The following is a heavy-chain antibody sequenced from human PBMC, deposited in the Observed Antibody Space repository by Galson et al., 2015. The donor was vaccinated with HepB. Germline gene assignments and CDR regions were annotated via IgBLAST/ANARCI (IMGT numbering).Heavy chain of an antibody. D-gene: IGHD2-21*01. Sequence: SLRLSCAAAGFDFNDRYMSWIRQAPGKGLEWISYISSNGKGIYYADSVKGRFTISRDNAKNLLYLQMNSVRAGDTAVYYCQIGHYFDSWGQGTLVIVSS. CDR1: GFDFNDRY. J-gene: IGHJ4*02. V-gene: IGHV3-11*01. CDR2: ISSNGKGI. CDR3: QIGHYFDS.